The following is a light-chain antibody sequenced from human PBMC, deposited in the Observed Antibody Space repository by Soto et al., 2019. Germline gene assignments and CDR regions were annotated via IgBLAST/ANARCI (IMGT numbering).Light chain of an antibody. CDR2: EVS. J-gene: IGLJ1*01. CDR1: SSDVGGYNY. CDR3: SSYTSGSLYV. Sequence: QSVLTQPASVSGSPGQSITISCTGTSSDVGGYNYVSWYQQHPGKAPKLMIYEVSNRPSGVANRFSGSKSGNTASLSISGLQAEDKTDYYCSSYTSGSLYVFGTGTQVAV. V-gene: IGLV2-14*01.